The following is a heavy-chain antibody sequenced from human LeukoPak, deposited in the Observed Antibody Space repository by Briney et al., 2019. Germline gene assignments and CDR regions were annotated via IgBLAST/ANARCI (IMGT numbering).Heavy chain of an antibody. CDR2: INPNSGGT. J-gene: IGHJ4*02. CDR3: ARSYGSGSSYFDY. V-gene: IGHV1-2*06. D-gene: IGHD3-10*01. Sequence: ASVKVSCKASGYTFTGYYMHWVRQAPGQGLEWMGRINPNSGGTNYAQKFQGRVTMTRDTSISTAYMELSRLRSDDTAVYYCARSYGSGSSYFDYWGQGTLVTVSS. CDR1: GYTFTGYY.